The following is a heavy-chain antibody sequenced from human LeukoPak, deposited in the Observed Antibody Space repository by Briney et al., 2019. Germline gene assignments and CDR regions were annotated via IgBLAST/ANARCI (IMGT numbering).Heavy chain of an antibody. CDR1: GGSLSGRY. D-gene: IGHD3-10*01. J-gene: IGHJ4*02. V-gene: IGHV4-34*01. CDR2: ISRRGNT. CDR3: ARHGEYYFDY. Sequence: SETLSLTCAVYGGSLSGRYWSWFRQPPGEGLEWIGQISRRGNTNYTPSLKSRVTISVDTSKNQLSLKLSTVTAADTALYYCARHGEYYFDYWGQGTLVTVSS.